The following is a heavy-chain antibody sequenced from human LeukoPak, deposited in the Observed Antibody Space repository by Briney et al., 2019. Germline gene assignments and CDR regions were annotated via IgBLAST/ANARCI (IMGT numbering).Heavy chain of an antibody. CDR2: IYHSGST. J-gene: IGHJ4*02. V-gene: IGHV4-30-2*01. CDR3: TSEVAIEAVFDY. CDR1: GGSISSGGYS. Sequence: SETLSLTCAVSGGSISSGGYSWSWIRQPPGKGLEWIGYIYHSGSTYYNPSLKSRVTISVDRSKNQFSLKLSSVTAADTAVYYCTSEVAIEAVFDYWGQGTLVTVSP.